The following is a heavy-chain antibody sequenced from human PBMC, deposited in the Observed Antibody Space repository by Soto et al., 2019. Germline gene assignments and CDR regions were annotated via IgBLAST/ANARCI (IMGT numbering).Heavy chain of an antibody. CDR2: ISAYNGNT. CDR3: ARDSTYYVILTGPGGDY. Sequence: ASVKVSCKASGYTFTSYGISWVRQAPGQGLEWMGWISAYNGNTNYAQKLQGRVTMTTDTSTSTAYMELRSLRSDDTAVYYCARDSTYYVILTGPGGDYWGQGTLVTVSS. D-gene: IGHD3-9*01. J-gene: IGHJ4*02. CDR1: GYTFTSYG. V-gene: IGHV1-18*01.